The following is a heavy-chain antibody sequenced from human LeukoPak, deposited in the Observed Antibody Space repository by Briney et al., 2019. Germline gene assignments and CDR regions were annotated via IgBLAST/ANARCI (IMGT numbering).Heavy chain of an antibody. D-gene: IGHD3-22*01. J-gene: IGHJ4*02. CDR1: GVTFSNYA. CDR3: AKRAEYDTSGYYGY. Sequence: GGSLRLSCSASGVTFSNYAMTWVRQAPGKGLEWVSLIGNGGSTYYADPVKGRFTISRDNSKNTVYLQMNSLRVEDTAVYYCAKRAEYDTSGYYGYWGQGTLVTVSS. V-gene: IGHV3-23*01. CDR2: IGNGGST.